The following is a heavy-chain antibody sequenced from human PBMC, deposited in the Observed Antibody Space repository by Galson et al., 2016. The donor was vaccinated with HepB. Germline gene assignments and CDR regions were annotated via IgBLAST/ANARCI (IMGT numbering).Heavy chain of an antibody. D-gene: IGHD3-16*01. Sequence: SLRLSCAASGFTFSTYWMTWVRQAPGKGLEWVSSISGSGGTTYYADSVKGRFTISGENAKNSLYLQMNSLTAGDTAVYYCARESTGRGVDAFDIWGQGTTVIVSS. CDR2: ISGSGGTT. J-gene: IGHJ3*02. V-gene: IGHV3-23*01. CDR3: ARESTGRGVDAFDI. CDR1: GFTFSTYW.